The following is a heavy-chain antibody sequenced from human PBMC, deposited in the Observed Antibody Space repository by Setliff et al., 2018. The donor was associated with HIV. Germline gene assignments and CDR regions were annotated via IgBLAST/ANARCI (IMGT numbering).Heavy chain of an antibody. V-gene: IGHV1-3*01. CDR2: INVGNGNT. CDR1: GYTFTSYV. J-gene: IGHJ4*02. Sequence: ASVKVSCKASGYTFTSYVIHWVRQAPGQRLEWMGWINVGNGNTKYSQKFQGRVTITRDTSASTAYMELSSLTSEDTAVYYCAKGAPYGVRGVPRFDYWGQGTLVTVSS. D-gene: IGHD3-10*01. CDR3: AKGAPYGVRGVPRFDY.